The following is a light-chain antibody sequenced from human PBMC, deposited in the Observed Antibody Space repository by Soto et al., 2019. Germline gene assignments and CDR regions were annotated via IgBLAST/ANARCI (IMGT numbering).Light chain of an antibody. J-gene: IGKJ5*01. Sequence: DIQMTQSPSSLSASVGDTVTITCRASQSISSSVNWYQQKPGKAPKLLIYKASSLESGVPSRFSGSGSGTEFTLTINSLQADDFATYYCQQHNSFSITFGQGTRLEIK. CDR1: QSISSS. CDR2: KAS. V-gene: IGKV1-5*03. CDR3: QQHNSFSIT.